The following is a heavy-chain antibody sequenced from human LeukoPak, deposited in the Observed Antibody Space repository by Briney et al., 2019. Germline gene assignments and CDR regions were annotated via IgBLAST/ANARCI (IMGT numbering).Heavy chain of an antibody. J-gene: IGHJ4*02. CDR1: GYTFTSYA. Sequence: ASVTVSCTAAGYTFTSYAMNWVRQAPGERLQWMGWINTNTGNPTYAHAFTGRFVFSFDTSVTTAYLQISGLKADDTAGYYCTRGPLIPHCGGDCYSGGGEYWGQGTLVTVSS. CDR3: TRGPLIPHCGGDCYSGGGEY. D-gene: IGHD2-21*02. CDR2: INTNTGNP. V-gene: IGHV7-4-1*02.